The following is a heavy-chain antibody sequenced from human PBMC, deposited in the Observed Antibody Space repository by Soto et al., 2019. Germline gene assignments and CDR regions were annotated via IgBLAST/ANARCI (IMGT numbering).Heavy chain of an antibody. D-gene: IGHD6-19*01. J-gene: IGHJ4*02. CDR2: VSHDGRNT. CDR1: GFTFSDYA. V-gene: IGHV3-30*18. Sequence: VQLVESGGGVVQPGRSLRLSCAASGFTFSDYAMHWVAVVSHDGRNTHYADSVKGRFTISRDSSKNTVSLEMTSLRAEDTAVYYCAKGGRQWLVTSDFNYCGQGALVTVSS. CDR3: AKGGRQWLVTSDFNY.